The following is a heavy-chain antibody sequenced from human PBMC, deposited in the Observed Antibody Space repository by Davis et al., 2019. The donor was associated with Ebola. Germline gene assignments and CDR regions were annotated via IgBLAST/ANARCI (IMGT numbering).Heavy chain of an antibody. D-gene: IGHD3-9*01. J-gene: IGHJ3*01. Sequence: SVKGRFTISRDNAKNSLYLEMNSLKAEDTAVYYCARDGTHYESLTGYYTVGIWAFDLWGQGTMVSVSS. V-gene: IGHV3-11*06. CDR3: ARDGTHYESLTGYYTVGIWAFDL.